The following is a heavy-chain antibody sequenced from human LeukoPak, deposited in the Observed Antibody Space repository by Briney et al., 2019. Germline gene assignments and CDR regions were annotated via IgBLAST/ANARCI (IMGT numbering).Heavy chain of an antibody. V-gene: IGHV1-2*02. D-gene: IGHD1-26*01. CDR3: ARGEPGGYYYYMDV. CDR2: INPNSGGT. Sequence: ASVKVSCKASGYSFTSHYMHWVRQAPGQGLEWMGWINPNSGGTNYAQKFQGRVTMTRDTSISTAYMELSRLRSDDTAVYYCARGEPGGYYYYMDVWGKGTTVTVSS. J-gene: IGHJ6*03. CDR1: GYSFTSHY.